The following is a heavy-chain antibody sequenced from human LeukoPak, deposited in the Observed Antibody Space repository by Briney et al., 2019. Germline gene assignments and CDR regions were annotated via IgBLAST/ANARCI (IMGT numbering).Heavy chain of an antibody. V-gene: IGHV1-69*06. D-gene: IGHD3-10*01. CDR3: ARVQVTMVRDGSYYYYGMDV. CDR1: GGTFSSYA. Sequence: ASVKVSCKASGGTFSSYAISWVRQAPGQGLEWMGGMIPIFGTANYAQKFQGRVTITADKSTSTAYMELSSLRSEDTAVYYCARVQVTMVRDGSYYYYGMDVWGTGTTVTASS. CDR2: MIPIFGTA. J-gene: IGHJ6*04.